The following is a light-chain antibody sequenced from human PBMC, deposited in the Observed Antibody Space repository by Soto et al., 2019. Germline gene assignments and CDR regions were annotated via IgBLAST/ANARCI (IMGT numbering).Light chain of an antibody. CDR1: QNINNS. CDR3: QQYDTLPT. J-gene: IGKJ5*01. V-gene: IGKV1-33*01. CDR2: DTS. Sequence: DIPMTQSPSSLSASVGDRVTITCQASQNINNSLNWYQQNPGRAPQLLIYDTSNLEAGVPSRFSGSGSGTDFTFTTSRLKPEEIATYYWQQYDTLPTFGQGTR.